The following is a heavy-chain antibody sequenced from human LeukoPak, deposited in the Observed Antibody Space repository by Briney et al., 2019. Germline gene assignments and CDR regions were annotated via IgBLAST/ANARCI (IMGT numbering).Heavy chain of an antibody. CDR2: ISAYNGNT. J-gene: IGHJ5*02. D-gene: IGHD2-2*03. CDR1: GYTFTSYG. Sequence: ASVKVSCKASGYTFTSYGISWVRQAPGQGLEWMGWISAYNGNTNYAQKLQGRVTMTTDTSTSTAYMELRSLRSDDTAVYYCARDGAYGYCSSTSCYRPVYWFDPWGQGTLVTVSS. CDR3: ARDGAYGYCSSTSCYRPVYWFDP. V-gene: IGHV1-18*01.